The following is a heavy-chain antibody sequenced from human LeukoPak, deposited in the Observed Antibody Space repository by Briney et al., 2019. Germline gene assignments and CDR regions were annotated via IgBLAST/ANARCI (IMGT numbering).Heavy chain of an antibody. Sequence: SETLSLTCTVSGGSISSGGYYWSWIRQHPGEGLEWIGYIYYSGSTYYNPSLKSRVTISVDTSKNQFSLKLSSVTAADTAVYYCAREGLSRNFDYWGQGTLVTVSS. CDR3: AREGLSRNFDY. V-gene: IGHV4-31*03. CDR2: IYYSGST. D-gene: IGHD1-14*01. J-gene: IGHJ4*02. CDR1: GGSISSGGYY.